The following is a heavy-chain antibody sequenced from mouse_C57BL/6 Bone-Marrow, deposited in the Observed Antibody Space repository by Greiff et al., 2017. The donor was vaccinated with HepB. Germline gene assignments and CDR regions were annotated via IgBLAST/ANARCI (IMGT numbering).Heavy chain of an antibody. D-gene: IGHD2-3*01. CDR2: ISSGGDYI. Sequence: EVQGVESGEGLVKPGGSLKLSCAASGFTFSSYAMSWVRQTPEKRLEWVAYISSGGDYIYYADTVKGRFTISRDNARNTLYLQMSSLKSEDTAMYYCTRGIYDGYSSFDYWGQGTTLTVSS. V-gene: IGHV5-9-1*02. CDR1: GFTFSSYA. J-gene: IGHJ2*01. CDR3: TRGIYDGYSSFDY.